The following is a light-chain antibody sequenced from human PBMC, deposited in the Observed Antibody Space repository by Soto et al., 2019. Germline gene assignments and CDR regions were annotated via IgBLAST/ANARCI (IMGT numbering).Light chain of an antibody. CDR3: SSYTTSSSYV. CDR1: AMTVGGYKY. Sequence: QSALTQPASVSGSPGQSIASPGPEPAMTVGGYKYVSWYQQHPGKAPKLLIYDVTNRPSGVSHRFSGSKSGNTASLTISGLQSEDEADYYCSSYTTSSSYVFGTGTKLTVL. CDR2: DVT. J-gene: IGLJ1*01. V-gene: IGLV2-14*01.